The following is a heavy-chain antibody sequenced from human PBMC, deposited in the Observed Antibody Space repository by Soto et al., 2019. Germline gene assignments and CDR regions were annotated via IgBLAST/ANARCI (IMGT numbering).Heavy chain of an antibody. CDR3: AIGDWPTHMDV. J-gene: IGHJ6*02. CDR1: GGSISGGTYY. V-gene: IGHV4-31*03. CDR2: IYFSGST. D-gene: IGHD2-21*01. Sequence: QVQLQESGPGLVKPSQTLSLTCTVSGGSISGGTYYWSWIRQPPGQGLEWIGYIYFSGSTYYNPSRERRVIISVDTSKKLFSLRLSSVNAADPGVYYSAIGDWPTHMDVWGQGTTVTVSS.